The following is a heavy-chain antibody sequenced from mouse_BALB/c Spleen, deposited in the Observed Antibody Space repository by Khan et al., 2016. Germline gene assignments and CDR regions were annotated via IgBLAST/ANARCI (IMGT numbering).Heavy chain of an antibody. CDR1: GCTFTDYY. CDR3: ARDNYAMDY. V-gene: IGHV7-3*02. J-gene: IGHJ4*01. Sequence: EVELVESGGGLEQPGGSLRLSCATSGCTFTDYYMSWVRQPPGKALEWLGFIRNKANGYTTEYSASVKGRFTISRDNSQSILYIQMNTLRAEDSATYYCARDNYAMDYWGQGTSVTVSS. CDR2: IRNKANGYTT.